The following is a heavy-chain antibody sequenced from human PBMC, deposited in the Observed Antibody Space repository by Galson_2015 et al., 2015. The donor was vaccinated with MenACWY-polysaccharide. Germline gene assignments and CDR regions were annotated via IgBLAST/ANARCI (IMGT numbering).Heavy chain of an antibody. CDR2: MSRSGTS. Sequence: SLRLSCAASGFTFSNYGMAWVRQAPGKGLDWVSAMSRSGTSYYAASVKGRFTISRDNSKNTLYLQMNSLRVEDTAVYYCAREGFCSDGTCYFSDYWGQGALVTVSS. J-gene: IGHJ4*02. CDR3: AREGFCSDGTCYFSDY. CDR1: GFTFSNYG. V-gene: IGHV3-23*01. D-gene: IGHD2-15*01.